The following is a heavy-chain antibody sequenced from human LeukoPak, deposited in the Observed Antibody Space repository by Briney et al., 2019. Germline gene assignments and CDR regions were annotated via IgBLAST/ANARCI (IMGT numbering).Heavy chain of an antibody. CDR1: GFTFSSYG. Sequence: PGRSLRLSCAASGFTFSSYGMHWVRQAPGKGLEWVAVIWHDGSNKYYADSVKGRFTISRDNSKNTLYLQMNSLRAEDTAVYYCARNYYDSSGYYVDYWGQGTLVTVSS. D-gene: IGHD3-22*01. CDR2: IWHDGSNK. CDR3: ARNYYDSSGYYVDY. J-gene: IGHJ4*02. V-gene: IGHV3-33*01.